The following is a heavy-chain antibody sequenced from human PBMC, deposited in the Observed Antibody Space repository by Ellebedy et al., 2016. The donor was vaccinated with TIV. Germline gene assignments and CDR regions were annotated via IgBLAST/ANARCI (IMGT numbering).Heavy chain of an antibody. J-gene: IGHJ4*02. CDR1: GFAFDYYW. Sequence: GESLKISCAASGFAFDYYWMSWVRQAPGKGLEWVANIKEDGSEKYYVDSVKGRFTISRDNTKKSLFLQMNSLRAEDAAVYYCARDRWDLRDHDYWGPGTLVTVSS. CDR2: IKEDGSEK. V-gene: IGHV3-7*01. CDR3: ARDRWDLRDHDY. D-gene: IGHD1-26*01.